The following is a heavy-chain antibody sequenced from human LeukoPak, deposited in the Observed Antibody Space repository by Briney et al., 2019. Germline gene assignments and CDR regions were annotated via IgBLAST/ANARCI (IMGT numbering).Heavy chain of an antibody. J-gene: IGHJ5*02. D-gene: IGHD3-16*01. Sequence: PGGSLRLSCAASGFTFSSYATSWVRQAPGKGLEWVSAISGSGGSTYYADSVKGRFTISRDNSKNTLYLQINSLGVEDTAVYYCARQVFHGGSPPRLDLWGQGIQVSVSS. CDR1: GFTFSSYA. CDR2: ISGSGGST. V-gene: IGHV3-23*01. CDR3: ARQVFHGGSPPRLDL.